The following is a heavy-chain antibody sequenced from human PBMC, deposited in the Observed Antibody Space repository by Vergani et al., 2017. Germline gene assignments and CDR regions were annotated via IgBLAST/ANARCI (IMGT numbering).Heavy chain of an antibody. V-gene: IGHV3-23*01. CDR2: ISGSGGST. Sequence: EVQLLESGGGLVQPGGSLRLSCAASGFTFSSYAMSWVRQAPGKGLEWVSAISGSGGSTYYADSVKGRFTISRENAKNSLYLQMNSLRAGDTAVYYCARGSITGTTDYYYYMDVWGKGP. D-gene: IGHD1-7*01. J-gene: IGHJ6*03. CDR1: GFTFSSYA. CDR3: ARGSITGTTDYYYYMDV.